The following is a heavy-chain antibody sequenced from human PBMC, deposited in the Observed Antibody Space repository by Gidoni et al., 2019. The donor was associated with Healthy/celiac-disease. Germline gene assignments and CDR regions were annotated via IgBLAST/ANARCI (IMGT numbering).Heavy chain of an antibody. V-gene: IGHV3-49*05. CDR3: TRGGDYYDSSGHLINYYYYMDV. CDR2: IRSKAYGGTT. D-gene: IGHD3-22*01. J-gene: IGHJ6*03. Sequence: EVQLVESGGGLVKPGRSLRLSCTASGFTFGDYAMSWFRQAPGKGLEWVGFIRSKAYGGTTEYAASVKGRFTISRDDSKSIAYLQMNSLKTEDTAVYYCTRGGDYYDSSGHLINYYYYMDVWGKGTTVTVSS. CDR1: GFTFGDYA.